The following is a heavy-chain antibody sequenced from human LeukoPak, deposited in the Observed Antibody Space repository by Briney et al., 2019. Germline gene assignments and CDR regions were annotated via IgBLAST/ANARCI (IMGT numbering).Heavy chain of an antibody. V-gene: IGHV1-69*13. Sequence: GASVKVSCKASGGTFSSYAISWVRQAPGQGLEWMGGIIPIFGTANYAQKFQGRVTITADESTSTAYMELSSLRSEDTAVYYCARDNDYVGTLWGQGTMVTVSS. CDR1: GGTFSSYA. CDR2: IIPIFGTA. CDR3: ARDNDYVGTL. D-gene: IGHD4-23*01. J-gene: IGHJ3*01.